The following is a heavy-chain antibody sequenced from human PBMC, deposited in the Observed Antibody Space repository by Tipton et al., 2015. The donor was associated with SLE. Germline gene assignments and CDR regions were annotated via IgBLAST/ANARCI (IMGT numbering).Heavy chain of an antibody. J-gene: IGHJ4*02. V-gene: IGHV4-38-2*02. CDR3: ARDRAGGIDY. CDR1: GYSVSSGYT. CDR2: IHHSGNT. D-gene: IGHD6-13*01. Sequence: TLSLTCAVSGYSVSSGYTWGWIRQPPRKGLEWIGNIHHSGNTYYNPSLKSRVTISVDMSQNQFSLKMSSVTAADTAVYFCARDRAGGIDYWGQGTLVTVSS.